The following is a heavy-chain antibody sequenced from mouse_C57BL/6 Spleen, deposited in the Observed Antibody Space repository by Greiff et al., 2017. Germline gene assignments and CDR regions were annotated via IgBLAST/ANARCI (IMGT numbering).Heavy chain of an antibody. CDR2: IYPSDSET. CDR3: ARSGSERFAY. D-gene: IGHD1-1*01. J-gene: IGHJ3*01. Sequence: QVQLQQPGAELVRPGSSVKLSCKASGYTFTSYWMDWVKQRPGQGLEWIGNIYPSDSETHYNQKFKDKATLTVDKSSRTAYMQLSSLTSEDYAVYYCARSGSERFAYWGQGTLVTVSA. CDR1: GYTFTSYW. V-gene: IGHV1-61*01.